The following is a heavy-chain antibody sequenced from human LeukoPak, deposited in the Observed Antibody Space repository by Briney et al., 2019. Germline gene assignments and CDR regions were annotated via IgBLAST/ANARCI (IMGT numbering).Heavy chain of an antibody. D-gene: IGHD6-13*01. CDR1: GGTFSSYA. J-gene: IGHJ4*02. CDR2: IIPIFGTA. V-gene: IGHV1-69*13. CDR3: ARSAAGRGYFDY. Sequence: SVKVSCKASGGTFSSYAISWVRQAPGQGLEWMGGIIPIFGTANYAQKFQGRVTITADESTSTAYMELSSLRSEDTAAYYCARSAAGRGYFDYWGQGTLVTVSS.